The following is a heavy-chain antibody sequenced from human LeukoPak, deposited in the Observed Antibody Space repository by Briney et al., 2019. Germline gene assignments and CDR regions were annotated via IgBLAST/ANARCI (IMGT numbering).Heavy chain of an antibody. CDR1: GFTVSSNY. Sequence: GGSLRLSCAVSGFTVSSNYMSWVRQAPGKGLEWVSGINWNGGMTAYADSVKGRFTISRDNAKNSLYLQMNSLRAEDTALYHCARGRGGTSGYYPFYFDYWGQGALVMVSS. CDR3: ARGRGGTSGYYPFYFDY. V-gene: IGHV3-20*01. CDR2: INWNGGMT. J-gene: IGHJ4*02. D-gene: IGHD3-3*01.